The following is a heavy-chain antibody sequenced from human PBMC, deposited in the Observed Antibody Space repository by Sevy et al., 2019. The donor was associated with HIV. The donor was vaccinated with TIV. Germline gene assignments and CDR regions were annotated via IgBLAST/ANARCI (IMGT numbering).Heavy chain of an antibody. Sequence: GGSLRLSCAASGFTFSSYAMSWVRQAPGKGLEWVSAISGSGGSTYYADSVKGRFTISRDNSKNTLYLQMNSLRAEDTAVYYCAKIIAAVEDSSGYFLPFDYWGQGTLVTVSS. CDR1: GFTFSSYA. J-gene: IGHJ4*02. D-gene: IGHD3-22*01. CDR2: ISGSGGST. CDR3: AKIIAAVEDSSGYFLPFDY. V-gene: IGHV3-23*01.